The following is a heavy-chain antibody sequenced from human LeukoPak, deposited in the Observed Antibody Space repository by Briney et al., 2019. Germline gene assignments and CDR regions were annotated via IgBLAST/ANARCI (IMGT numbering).Heavy chain of an antibody. V-gene: IGHV4-30-4*01. CDR2: IYYSRST. J-gene: IGHJ5*02. D-gene: IGHD5-12*01. Sequence: SQTLSLTCTVSGGSITSGNYYWSWIRQPPGKGLEWIGYIYYSRSTNYNPSLKSRVTISVDTSKNQFSLKLSSVTAADTAVYYCARHLYSGYDLNWFDPWGQGTLVTVSS. CDR1: GGSITSGNYY. CDR3: ARHLYSGYDLNWFDP.